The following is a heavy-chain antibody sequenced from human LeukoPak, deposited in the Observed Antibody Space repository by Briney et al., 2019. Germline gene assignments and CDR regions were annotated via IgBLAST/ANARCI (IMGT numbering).Heavy chain of an antibody. V-gene: IGHV3-23*01. J-gene: IGHJ4*02. CDR3: AKVNSGSYGGGYYFDY. CDR2: ISENGGTT. CDR1: GFTFSTYV. D-gene: IGHD1-26*01. Sequence: GGSLRLSCAASGFTFSTYVMSWVRQAPGKGLEWVSGISENGGTTYYADSVRGRFIIFRDNSKNTLYLQMNSLRAEDTAVYYCAKVNSGSYGGGYYFDYWGQGTLVTVSS.